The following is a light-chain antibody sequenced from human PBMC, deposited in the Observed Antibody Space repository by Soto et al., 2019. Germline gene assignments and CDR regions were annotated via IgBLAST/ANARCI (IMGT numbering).Light chain of an antibody. J-gene: IGLJ1*01. CDR2: DVS. V-gene: IGLV2-11*01. Sequence: QSVLTQPRSVSGSPGQSVTISCTGTSSDVGGYNYVSWYQQHPGKAPKVMIYDVSKRPSGVPDRFSGSKSGNTASLTISGLQAEDEADYYCCSYANSSSLYVFGTGTKLTV. CDR1: SSDVGGYNY. CDR3: CSYANSSSLYV.